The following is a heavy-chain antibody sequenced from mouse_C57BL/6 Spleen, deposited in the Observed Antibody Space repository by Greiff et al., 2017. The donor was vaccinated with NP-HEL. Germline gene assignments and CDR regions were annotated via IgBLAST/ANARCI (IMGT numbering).Heavy chain of an antibody. Sequence: VQLQQPGAELVMPGASVKLSCKASGYTFTSYWMHWVKQRPGQGLEWIGEIDPSDSYTNYNQKFKGKSTLTVDKSSSTAYMQLSSLTSEDSAVYCWARGGGGFDYWGQGTTLTVSS. CDR2: IDPSDSYT. CDR3: ARGGGGFDY. J-gene: IGHJ2*01. V-gene: IGHV1-69*01. CDR1: GYTFTSYW.